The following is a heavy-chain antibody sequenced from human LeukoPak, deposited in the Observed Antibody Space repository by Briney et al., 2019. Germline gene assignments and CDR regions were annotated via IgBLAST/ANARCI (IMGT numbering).Heavy chain of an antibody. Sequence: ASVKVSCKASGYTFTNYGISWVRQAPGQGLEWMGWISGYNGDTKYAQKVQGRVAMTTDKFTSTAYMELRSLRSDDTAVYYCARCYGLGRWALDIWGQGTMVTVSS. CDR3: ARCYGLGRWALDI. V-gene: IGHV1-18*01. CDR1: GYTFTNYG. J-gene: IGHJ3*02. CDR2: ISGYNGDT. D-gene: IGHD3-10*01.